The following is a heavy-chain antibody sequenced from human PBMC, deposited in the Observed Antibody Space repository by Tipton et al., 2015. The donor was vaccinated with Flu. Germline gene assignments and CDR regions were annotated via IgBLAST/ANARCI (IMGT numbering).Heavy chain of an antibody. CDR3: ARGYYGSGSRTSFDY. Sequence: QLVQSGAEVEKPAASVKVSCKASGYTFAVYYIHWVRQAPGQGPEWMGWINPTSGDTKSAQKFRGRVSLTWDTSITTAYMELSSLRSDDTGIYSCARGYYGSGSRTSFDYWGQGTLVTVSS. CDR2: INPTSGDT. V-gene: IGHV1-2*02. D-gene: IGHD3-10*01. CDR1: GYTFAVYY. J-gene: IGHJ4*02.